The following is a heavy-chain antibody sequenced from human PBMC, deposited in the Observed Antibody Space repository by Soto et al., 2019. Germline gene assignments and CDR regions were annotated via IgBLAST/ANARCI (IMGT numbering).Heavy chain of an antibody. Sequence: PGGSLRLSCAASGFTFSSYGMHWVRQAPGKGLEWVAVIWYDGSNKYYADSEKGRFTISRDNSKNTLYLQMNSLRAEDTAVYYCAKQRIAVAGTEDWFDPWGQGTLVTVSS. J-gene: IGHJ5*02. V-gene: IGHV3-33*06. CDR2: IWYDGSNK. CDR3: AKQRIAVAGTEDWFDP. D-gene: IGHD6-19*01. CDR1: GFTFSSYG.